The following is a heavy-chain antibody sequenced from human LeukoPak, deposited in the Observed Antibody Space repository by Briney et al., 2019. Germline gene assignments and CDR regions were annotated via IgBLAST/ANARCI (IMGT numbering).Heavy chain of an antibody. CDR3: ARGSKQGRNFDY. V-gene: IGHV4-31*03. Sequence: PSQTLSLTCTVSGGSISSGGYYWSWIRQQPGKGLEWIGYIYYSGSTYYNASLKSRVTISVDTSKNQFSLKLSSVTAADTAVYNCARGSKQGRNFDYWGQGTLVTVSS. CDR2: IYYSGST. CDR1: GGSISSGGYY. J-gene: IGHJ4*02. D-gene: IGHD2/OR15-2a*01.